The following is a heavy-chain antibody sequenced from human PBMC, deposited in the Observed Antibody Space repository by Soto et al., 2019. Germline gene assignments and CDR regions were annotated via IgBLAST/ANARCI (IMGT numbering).Heavy chain of an antibody. J-gene: IGHJ6*02. CDR2: TIPIFGTP. CDR3: ARSPGITGTRASQYAMDV. Sequence: SVKVSCKASGDTFSTFAISWVRQAPGQGLEWMGGTIPIFGTPDYAQHFPGRVTISADESTKTAYLELSSLRPEDTAVYYCARSPGITGTRASQYAMDVWRQGTTVTVSS. CDR1: GDTFSTFA. V-gene: IGHV1-69*13. D-gene: IGHD1-20*01.